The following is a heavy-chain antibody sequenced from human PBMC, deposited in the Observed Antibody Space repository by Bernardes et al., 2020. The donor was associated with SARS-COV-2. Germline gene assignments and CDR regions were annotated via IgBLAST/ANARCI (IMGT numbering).Heavy chain of an antibody. V-gene: IGHV3-21*01. J-gene: IGHJ4*02. D-gene: IGHD1-26*01. Sequence: GGSLRLSCAASGFSFSTSGLNWVRQAPGKGLEWVSYISSTNTYIYYADSVKGRFTISRDNAKNSLYLQMNSLRAEDAAVYYCAGGGGLLDYWGRGTLVTVSS. CDR2: ISSTNTYI. CDR1: GFSFSTSG. CDR3: AGGGGLLDY.